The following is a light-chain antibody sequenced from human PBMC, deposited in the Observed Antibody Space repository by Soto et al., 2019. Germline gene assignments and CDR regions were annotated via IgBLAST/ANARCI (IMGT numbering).Light chain of an antibody. CDR2: GAS. Sequence: EIVLTQSPATLSLSPGERATLSCRASQNVANYLDWYQQKPGQAPRLLIYGASTRATGIPVRFSGSGSGAEFTLTITSLQFEDFAVYYCQEYNDWRPITFGGGTKVDIK. CDR1: QNVANY. J-gene: IGKJ4*01. CDR3: QEYNDWRPIT. V-gene: IGKV3-15*01.